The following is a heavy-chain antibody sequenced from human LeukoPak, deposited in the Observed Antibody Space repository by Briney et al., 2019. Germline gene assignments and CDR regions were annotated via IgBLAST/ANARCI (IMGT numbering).Heavy chain of an antibody. J-gene: IGHJ4*02. Sequence: PGGSLRLSCAASGFTFSSYAMSWVRQPPGKGLEWIGSIYYSGSTYYNPSLKSRVTISVDTSKNQFSLKLSSVTAADTAVYYCAREAAAGTEGDYWGQGTLVTVSS. CDR3: AREAAAGTEGDY. D-gene: IGHD6-13*01. CDR2: IYYSGST. CDR1: GFTFSSYA. V-gene: IGHV4-39*02.